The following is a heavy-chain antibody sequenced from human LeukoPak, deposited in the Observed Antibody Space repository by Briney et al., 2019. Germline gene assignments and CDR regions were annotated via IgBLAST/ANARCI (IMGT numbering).Heavy chain of an antibody. CDR3: ARQRGEPKLIDY. CDR1: GGSISGFY. CDR2: IYYSGST. D-gene: IGHD3-16*01. V-gene: IGHV4-59*08. J-gene: IGHJ4*02. Sequence: SETLSLTCTVSGGSISGFYWSWVRQPPGKGLEWIGYIYYSGSTKYNPSLKSRVTISVDTSKSQFSLKLDSVTAADTAVYYCARQRGEPKLIDYWGQGTLVTVSS.